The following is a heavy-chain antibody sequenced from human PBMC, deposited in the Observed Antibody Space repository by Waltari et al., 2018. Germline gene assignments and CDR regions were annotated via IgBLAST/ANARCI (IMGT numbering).Heavy chain of an antibody. D-gene: IGHD3-10*01. V-gene: IGHV4-39*01. CDR1: GGSLRSSSHY. CDR2: LFYSGST. CDR3: AKSGTDYGSGSYYKD. J-gene: IGHJ4*01. Sequence: QLQLQESGPGLVKPSETLSLTCTVSGGSLRSSSHYWGWIRQPPGKGLEWIGSLFYSGSTDYNPSLKSRVTISADTSKNQFSLRLSFVTAADTAVYHCAKSGTDYGSGSYYKDWGHGTLVTVSS.